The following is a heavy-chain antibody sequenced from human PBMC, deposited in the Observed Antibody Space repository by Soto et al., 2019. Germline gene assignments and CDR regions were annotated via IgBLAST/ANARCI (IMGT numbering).Heavy chain of an antibody. D-gene: IGHD2-15*01. J-gene: IGHJ3*02. V-gene: IGHV3-66*01. Sequence: EVLLVESGGGLVQPGGSMRLSCAASGLSVTSTDMNWVRQAPGKGLEWVAVISNDGDTHYADSVRGRFSLSRDISTNTLHPQRSSLRVEDTAVYYCAREDRYCRGSSCSLTGDAFDIWGQGTMVTVSS. CDR2: ISNDGDT. CDR3: AREDRYCRGSSCSLTGDAFDI. CDR1: GLSVTSTD.